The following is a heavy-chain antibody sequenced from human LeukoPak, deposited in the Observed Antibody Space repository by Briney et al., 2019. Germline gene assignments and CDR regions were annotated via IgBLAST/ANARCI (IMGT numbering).Heavy chain of an antibody. CDR3: ARDSLGYCSSTSCYAHYYYGMDV. V-gene: IGHV3-21*01. Sequence: SGGSLTLSCAASGFPFSSYSMNWVRQAPGKGLEWVSSISSSSSYIYYADSVKGRFTISRDNAKNSLYLQMNSLRAEDTAVYYCARDSLGYCSSTSCYAHYYYGMDVWGPGTRLTVSS. CDR1: GFPFSSYS. J-gene: IGHJ6*02. CDR2: ISSSSSYI. D-gene: IGHD2-2*01.